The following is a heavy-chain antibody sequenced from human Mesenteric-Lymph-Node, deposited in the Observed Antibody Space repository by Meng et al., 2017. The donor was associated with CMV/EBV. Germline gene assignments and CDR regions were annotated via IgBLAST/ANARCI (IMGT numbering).Heavy chain of an antibody. Sequence: GGSLRLSCAASGFTLKSAWMSWVRQAPGKGLEWVGRIKREANYGTPDYAAPVKGRFTISRDDSKNTMYLQMNSLKTEDTGIYFCTTDSISCSSISCFREPYYGMDVWGQGTTVTVSS. CDR3: TTDSISCSSISCFREPYYGMDV. V-gene: IGHV3-15*01. J-gene: IGHJ6*02. CDR2: IKREANYGTP. CDR1: GFTLKSAW. D-gene: IGHD2-2*01.